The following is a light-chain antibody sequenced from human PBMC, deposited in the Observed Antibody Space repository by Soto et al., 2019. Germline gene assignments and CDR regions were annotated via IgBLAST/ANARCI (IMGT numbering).Light chain of an antibody. CDR3: QKYNSAPWT. CDR2: AAS. CDR1: QGISNY. J-gene: IGKJ1*01. V-gene: IGKV1-27*01. Sequence: DIQMTQSPSSLSTSVGDRVTITCRASQGISNYLAWYQQKPGKVPKLLIYAASTLQSGVPSRFSGSGSGTYFTLTISSLQPEDVATYYCQKYNSAPWTFGQGNKVEIK.